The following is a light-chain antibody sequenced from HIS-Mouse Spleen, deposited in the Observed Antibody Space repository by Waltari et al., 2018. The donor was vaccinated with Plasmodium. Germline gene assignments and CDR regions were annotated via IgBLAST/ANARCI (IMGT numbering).Light chain of an antibody. CDR2: GAS. J-gene: IGKJ3*01. Sequence: EIVMTQSPATLSVSPGERATLSCRASQSVSSNLAWYQQKPGQAPRLLIYGASTRATEFTLTISSLQSEDFAVYYCQQYNNWSFTFGPGTKVDIK. V-gene: IGKV3-15*01. CDR1: QSVSSN. CDR3: QQYNNWSFT.